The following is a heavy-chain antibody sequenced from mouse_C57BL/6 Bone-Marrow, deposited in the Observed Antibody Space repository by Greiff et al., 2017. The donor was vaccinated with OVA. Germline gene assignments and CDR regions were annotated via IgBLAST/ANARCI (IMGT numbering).Heavy chain of an antibody. CDR2: IYPRSGNT. D-gene: IGHD1-1*01. CDR3: ARKGGDYGSWDAMDY. J-gene: IGHJ4*01. Sequence: QVQLQQSGAELARPGASVKLSCKASGYTFTSYGISWVKQRTGQGLEWIGEIYPRSGNTYYNEKFKGKATLTADKSSSPAYMELRSLTSEDSAVYFCARKGGDYGSWDAMDYWGQGTSVTVSS. V-gene: IGHV1-81*01. CDR1: GYTFTSYG.